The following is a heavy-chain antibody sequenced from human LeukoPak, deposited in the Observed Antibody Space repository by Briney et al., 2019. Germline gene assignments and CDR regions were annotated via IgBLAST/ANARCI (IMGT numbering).Heavy chain of an antibody. CDR2: IIPIFGTA. CDR1: GGTFSSYA. Sequence: ASVKVSCKASGGTFSSYAISWVRQAPGQGLEWMGGIIPIFGTANYAQKFQGRVTITADKSTSTAYMELSSLRSEDTAVYYCARGMGYGMSYYYYMDVWGKGTTVTVSS. V-gene: IGHV1-69*06. D-gene: IGHD5-12*01. CDR3: ARGMGYGMSYYYYMDV. J-gene: IGHJ6*03.